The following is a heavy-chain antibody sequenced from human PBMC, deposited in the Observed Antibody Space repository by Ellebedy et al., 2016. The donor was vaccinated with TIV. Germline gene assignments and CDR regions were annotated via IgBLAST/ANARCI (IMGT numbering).Heavy chain of an antibody. CDR3: ARLWTGVSTHLDY. D-gene: IGHD1-1*01. CDR2: VFHSGST. CDR1: GGSIISDNW. Sequence: MPSETLSLTCAVSGGSIISDNWWSWVRQPPGKGLEWIGEVFHSGSTNFNPSLKSRVTISVDKSKDQFSLRLSSVTAADTALYYCARLWTGVSTHLDYWGQGTLVTVSS. V-gene: IGHV4-4*02. J-gene: IGHJ4*02.